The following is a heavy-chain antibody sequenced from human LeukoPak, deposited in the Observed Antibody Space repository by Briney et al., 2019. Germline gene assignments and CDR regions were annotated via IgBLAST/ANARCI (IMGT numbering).Heavy chain of an antibody. D-gene: IGHD4-11*01. CDR1: GGSISSSNW. CDR3: ASTVTTLGYYFDY. V-gene: IGHV4-4*02. J-gene: IGHJ4*02. CDR2: IYHSGST. Sequence: PSETLSLTCAVSGGSISSSNWWSWIRQPPGKGLEWIGEIYHSGSTNYNPSLKSRVTISVDKSKTQFSLKLSSVTAADTAVYYCASTVTTLGYYFDYWGQGTLVTVSS.